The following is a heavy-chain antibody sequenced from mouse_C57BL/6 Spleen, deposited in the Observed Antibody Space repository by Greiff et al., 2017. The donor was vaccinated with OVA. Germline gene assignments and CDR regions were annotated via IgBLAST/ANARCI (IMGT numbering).Heavy chain of an antibody. CDR3: ARGDKEGARDY. D-gene: IGHD1-3*01. V-gene: IGHV1-55*01. CDR2: IYPGSGSA. J-gene: IGHJ4*01. CDR1: GYTFTSYW. Sequence: VQLQQPGAELVTPGASVKMSCKASGYTFTSYWITWVKQRPGQGLEWIGDIYPGSGSANYNEKFKSKATLTVDTSSSTAYMQLSSLTSEDSAVYDCARGDKEGARDYWGQGTSVTVSS.